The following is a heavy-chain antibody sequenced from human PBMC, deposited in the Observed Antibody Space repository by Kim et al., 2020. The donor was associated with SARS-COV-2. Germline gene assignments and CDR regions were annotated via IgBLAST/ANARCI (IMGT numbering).Heavy chain of an antibody. CDR1: GFTFSSYE. V-gene: IGHV3-48*03. CDR2: ISSSGSTI. CDR3: ARSLTMIVVVYLHYYYGMDV. Sequence: GGSLRLSCAASGFTFSSYEMNWVRQAPGKGLEWVSYISSSGSTIYYADSVKGRFTISRDNAKNSLYLQMNSLRAEDTAVYYCARSLTMIVVVYLHYYYGMDVWGQGTTVTVSS. D-gene: IGHD3-22*01. J-gene: IGHJ6*02.